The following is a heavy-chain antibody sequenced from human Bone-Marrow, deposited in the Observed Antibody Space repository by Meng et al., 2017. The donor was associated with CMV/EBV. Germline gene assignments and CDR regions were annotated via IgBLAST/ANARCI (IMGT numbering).Heavy chain of an antibody. Sequence: CAASGFTFSDDYMSWIRQAPGKGLEWVSYISSSGSTIYYADSVKGRFTISRDNAKNSLYLQMNSLRAEDTAVYYCARAGYDYHRFDPWGQGTLVTVSS. J-gene: IGHJ5*02. V-gene: IGHV3-11*01. CDR3: ARAGYDYHRFDP. CDR1: GFTFSDDY. D-gene: IGHD3-22*01. CDR2: ISSSGSTI.